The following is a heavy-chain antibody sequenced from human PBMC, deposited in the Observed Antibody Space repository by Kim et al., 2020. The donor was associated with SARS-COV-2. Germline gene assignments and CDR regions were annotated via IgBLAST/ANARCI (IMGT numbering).Heavy chain of an antibody. Sequence: GGSLRLSCAASGFTFSSCAIHWVRQAPGKGLEWVAVISYDGSNKNHADSVKGRFTISRDNSKNTLYLQMNSLRAEDTALYYCAKDQWSRLRGLTYSHYGMDVWGQGTTVTVSS. J-gene: IGHJ6*02. CDR2: ISYDGSNK. D-gene: IGHD3-10*01. V-gene: IGHV3-30-3*01. CDR1: GFTFSSCA. CDR3: AKDQWSRLRGLTYSHYGMDV.